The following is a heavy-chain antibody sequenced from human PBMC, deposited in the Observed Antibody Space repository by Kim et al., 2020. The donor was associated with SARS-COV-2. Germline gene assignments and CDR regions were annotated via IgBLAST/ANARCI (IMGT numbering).Heavy chain of an antibody. J-gene: IGHJ4*02. CDR2: VYHSGST. CDR3: AREGYFDGGSFFFDY. Sequence: SETLSLTYTVSGVSITSHYWTWIRQPPGKGLEWIGFVYHSGSTNYNPSLKSRVTMSVETSKNQFSLQLTSMTAADTAIYYCAREGYFDGGSFFFDYWGQGTLVTVSS. CDR1: GVSITSHY. D-gene: IGHD2-15*01. V-gene: IGHV4-59*11.